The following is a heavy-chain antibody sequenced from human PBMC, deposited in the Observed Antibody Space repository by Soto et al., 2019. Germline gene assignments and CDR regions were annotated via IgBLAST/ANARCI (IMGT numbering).Heavy chain of an antibody. V-gene: IGHV3-30-3*01. D-gene: IGHD2-2*03. Sequence: GGSLRLSCAASGFTFSSLGMDWVRQAPGKGLEWVALISYDGSKKYYGDSVKGRFTISGDNSRNTLHLQMNGLRPEDTGVYYCARERGWIWDPLDNWAQGSLVIVSS. CDR2: ISYDGSKK. CDR3: ARERGWIWDPLDN. CDR1: GFTFSSLG. J-gene: IGHJ4*02.